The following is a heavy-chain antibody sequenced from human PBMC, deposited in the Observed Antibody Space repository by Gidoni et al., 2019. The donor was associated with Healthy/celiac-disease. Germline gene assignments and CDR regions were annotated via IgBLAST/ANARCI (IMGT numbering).Heavy chain of an antibody. V-gene: IGHV4-59*08. CDR3: ARVPVYDFWSGSYYGMDV. J-gene: IGHJ6*02. CDR1: GGSISSYY. Sequence: QVQLQESGPGLVKPSETLSLTCTVSGGSISSYYWSWIRQPPGKGLEWIGYIYYSGSTNYNPSLKSRVTISVDTSKNQFSLKLSSVTAADTAVYYCARVPVYDFWSGSYYGMDVWGQGTTVTVSS. D-gene: IGHD3-3*01. CDR2: IYYSGST.